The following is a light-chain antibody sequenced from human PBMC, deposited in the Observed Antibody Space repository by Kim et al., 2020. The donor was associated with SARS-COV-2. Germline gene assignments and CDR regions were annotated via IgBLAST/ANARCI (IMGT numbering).Light chain of an antibody. CDR1: QSVRSS. V-gene: IGKV3-11*01. J-gene: IGKJ4*01. Sequence: IVLTQSPGTLSLSPGERATLSCRASQSVRSSLAWYQQRPGQAPRLLIYDASNRATGIPARFSGSGSGTDFTLTISSLEPEDFAVYYCQQRRDWPQLTFGGGTKVDIK. CDR2: DAS. CDR3: QQRRDWPQLT.